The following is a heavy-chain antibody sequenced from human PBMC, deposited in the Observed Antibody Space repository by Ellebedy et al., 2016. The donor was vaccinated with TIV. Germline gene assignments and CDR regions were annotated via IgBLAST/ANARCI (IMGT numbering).Heavy chain of an antibody. CDR2: INHSGST. D-gene: IGHD1-26*01. J-gene: IGHJ6*02. Sequence: MPSETLSLTCTVSGGSISSYYWSWIRQPPGKGLEWIGEINHSGSTNYNPSLKSRVTVSVDTSKNQFSLKLSSVTAADTAVYYCARSGSYYGMDVWGQGTTVTVSS. CDR3: ARSGSYYGMDV. CDR1: GGSISSYY. V-gene: IGHV4-34*01.